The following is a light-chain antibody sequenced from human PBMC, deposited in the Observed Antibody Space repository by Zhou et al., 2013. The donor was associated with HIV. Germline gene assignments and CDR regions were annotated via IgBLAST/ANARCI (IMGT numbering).Light chain of an antibody. CDR1: QSLSVY. J-gene: IGKJ5*01. V-gene: IGKV3-11*01. CDR2: DAS. Sequence: PGERATLSCTASQSLSVYLAWYQHKPGLAPRLLIYDASKRATGVPRQFSGSGSGTDFTLSISRLEPEDFAVYYCQQRQHWPPITFGQGTRLDIK. CDR3: QQRQHWPPIT.